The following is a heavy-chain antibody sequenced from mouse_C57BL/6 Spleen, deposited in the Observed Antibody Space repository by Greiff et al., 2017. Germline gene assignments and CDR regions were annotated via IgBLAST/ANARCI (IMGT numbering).Heavy chain of an antibody. D-gene: IGHD1-1*01. V-gene: IGHV5-16*01. CDR2: INYDGSST. Sequence: EVKVVESEGGLVQPGCSMKLSCTASGFTFSDYYMAWVRQVPEKGLEWVANINYDGSSTYYLDSLKSRFIISRDNTKNILYLQMSSLKSEDTATYYCARDYGSSPGLDFDIWGTGTTVTVSS. CDR1: GFTFSDYY. J-gene: IGHJ1*03. CDR3: ARDYGSSPGLDFDI.